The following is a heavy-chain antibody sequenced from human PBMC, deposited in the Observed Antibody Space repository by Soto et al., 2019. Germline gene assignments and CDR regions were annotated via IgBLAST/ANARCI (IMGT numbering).Heavy chain of an antibody. D-gene: IGHD1-26*01. CDR3: ARETSGSYDY. CDR1: GFTFSSYG. CDR2: IWYDGSNK. V-gene: IGHV3-33*01. Sequence: QVQLVESGGGVVQPGRSLRLSCAASGFTFSSYGMHWVRQAPGKGLEWVAVIWYDGSNKYYADSVKGRFTISRDNSKNTLYLQMNSLRAEDTGVYYCARETSGSYDYWGQGTLVTVSS. J-gene: IGHJ4*02.